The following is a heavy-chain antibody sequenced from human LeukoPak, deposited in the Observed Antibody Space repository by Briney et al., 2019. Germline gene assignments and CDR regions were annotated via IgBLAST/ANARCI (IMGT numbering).Heavy chain of an antibody. D-gene: IGHD3-22*01. CDR1: GGSFSGYY. CDR3: ASESKSTNYYDSSGYYY. CDR2: INHSGST. Sequence: SETLSLTCAVYGGSFSGYYWSWIRQPPGKGLEWIGEINHSGSTNYNPSLKSRVTISVDTSKNQFSLKLSSVTAADTAVYYCASESKSTNYYDSSGYYYWGQGTPVTVSS. V-gene: IGHV4-34*01. J-gene: IGHJ4*02.